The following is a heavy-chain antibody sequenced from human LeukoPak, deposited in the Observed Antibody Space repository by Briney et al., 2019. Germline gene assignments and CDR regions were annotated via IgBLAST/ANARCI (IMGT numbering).Heavy chain of an antibody. CDR3: ARGTKYSSSWYGFDY. D-gene: IGHD6-13*01. V-gene: IGHV1-18*01. CDR2: ISAYNGNT. Sequence: SVKVSCKASGYTFTSYGISWVRQAPGQGLEWMGWISAYNGNTNYAQKLQGRVTMTTDTSTSTAYMELRRLRSDDTAVYYCARGTKYSSSWYGFDYWGQGTLVTVSS. CDR1: GYTFTSYG. J-gene: IGHJ4*02.